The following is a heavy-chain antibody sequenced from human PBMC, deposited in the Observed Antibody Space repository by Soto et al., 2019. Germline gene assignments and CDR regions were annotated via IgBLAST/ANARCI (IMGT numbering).Heavy chain of an antibody. Sequence: QVQLVESGGGVVQPGRSLRLSCAASGFTFSSYGMHWVRQAPGKGLEWVAVISYDGSNKYYADSVKGRFTSSRDNSKSTLYLQMNSLRAEDTAVYYCARGGYYYDSSGYLGYWGQGTLVTVSS. CDR1: GFTFSSYG. CDR2: ISYDGSNK. D-gene: IGHD3-22*01. CDR3: ARGGYYYDSSGYLGY. V-gene: IGHV3-30*03. J-gene: IGHJ4*02.